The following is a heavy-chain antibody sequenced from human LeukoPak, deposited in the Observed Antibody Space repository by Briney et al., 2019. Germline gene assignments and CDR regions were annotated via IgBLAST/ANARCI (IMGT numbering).Heavy chain of an antibody. CDR2: ISHTGHT. CDR1: GDSMTTYY. Sequence: SETLSLTCTVSGDSMTTYYWSWIRQPPGKGLEWIGEISHTGHTNYNPSLKSRVTISADTSKNQFSLTLGSVSATDTAVYYCVSPRGFSYGYFDYWGQGTLVTVSS. J-gene: IGHJ4*02. CDR3: VSPRGFSYGYFDY. V-gene: IGHV4-34*01. D-gene: IGHD5-18*01.